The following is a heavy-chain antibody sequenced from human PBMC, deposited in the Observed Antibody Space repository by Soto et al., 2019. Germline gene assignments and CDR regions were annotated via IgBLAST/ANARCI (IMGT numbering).Heavy chain of an antibody. J-gene: IGHJ4*02. CDR2: ISYDGNDE. D-gene: IGHD7-27*01. Sequence: QVQLVESGGGVVQPGRSLRLSCAASGFTFSSYAMHWVRQAPGKGLEWVAVISYDGNDESYTDSVKGRFTIFRDTSKNTLYLQMNGLRPDDKDVYYCAKDRTSNFCRAYFDVCGKGTLIAVCS. CDR3: AKDRTSNFCRAYFDV. V-gene: IGHV3-30-3*01. CDR1: GFTFSSYA.